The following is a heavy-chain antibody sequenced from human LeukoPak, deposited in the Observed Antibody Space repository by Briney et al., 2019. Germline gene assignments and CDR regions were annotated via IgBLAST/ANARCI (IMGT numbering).Heavy chain of an antibody. CDR1: GLTFSSYW. J-gene: IGHJ1*01. D-gene: IGHD2-2*01. CDR3: ARDRYFQY. Sequence: GSLRLSCVASGLTFSSYWMSWVRQAPGKGLEWVANIKQDGTEKHYVDSVKGRFTISRDNAKNSLHLQMNSLRDEDTAVYYCARDRYFQYWGQGNLVIVSS. V-gene: IGHV3-7*01. CDR2: IKQDGTEK.